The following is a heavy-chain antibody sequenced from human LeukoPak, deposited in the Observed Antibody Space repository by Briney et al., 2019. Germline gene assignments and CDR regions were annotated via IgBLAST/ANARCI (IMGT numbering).Heavy chain of an antibody. Sequence: GGSLRLSCAASGFTFSSYWMHWVRQAPGKGLEWVSAISGSGGSTYYADSVKGRFTISRDNSKNTLYLQMNSLRAEDTAVYYCAKDDYGDYVPLDDYWGQGTLVTVSS. CDR3: AKDDYGDYVPLDDY. D-gene: IGHD4-17*01. CDR1: GFTFSSYW. CDR2: ISGSGGST. V-gene: IGHV3-23*01. J-gene: IGHJ4*02.